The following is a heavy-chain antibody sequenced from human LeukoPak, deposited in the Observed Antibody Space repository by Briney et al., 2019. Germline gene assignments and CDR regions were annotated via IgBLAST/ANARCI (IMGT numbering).Heavy chain of an antibody. Sequence: PGGSLRLSCAASGFTFSSCAMNWVRQAPGKGLEWVSAISGSGGTTYYADSVKGRFTISRDNSKNTLYLQMNSLRAEDAALYYCARAYYYDTSGYWYFDYWGQGTLVTVSS. J-gene: IGHJ4*02. D-gene: IGHD3-22*01. V-gene: IGHV3-23*01. CDR3: ARAYYYDTSGYWYFDY. CDR1: GFTFSSCA. CDR2: ISGSGGTT.